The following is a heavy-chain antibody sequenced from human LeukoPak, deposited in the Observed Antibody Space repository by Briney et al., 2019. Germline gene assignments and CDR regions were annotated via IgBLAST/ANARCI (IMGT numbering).Heavy chain of an antibody. J-gene: IGHJ5*02. CDR1: GYTFSNYA. Sequence: AASVKVSCKASGYTFSNYAISWVQQAPGQGLQWMGWISGSNGRTKYSQQVQDRVTMTTDPSTSTVYMELRSLTSDDTAVYYCAREDYSDYDEDSNWFDPWGQGTLVIVSS. D-gene: IGHD4-11*01. CDR2: ISGSNGRT. CDR3: AREDYSDYDEDSNWFDP. V-gene: IGHV1-18*01.